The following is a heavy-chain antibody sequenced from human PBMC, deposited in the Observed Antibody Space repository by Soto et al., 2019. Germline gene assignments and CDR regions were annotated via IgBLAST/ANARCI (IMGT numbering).Heavy chain of an antibody. CDR2: ISYDGSNK. J-gene: IGHJ2*01. V-gene: IGHV3-30-3*01. D-gene: IGHD4-17*01. Sequence: QVQLVESGGGVVQPGRSLRLSCAASGFTFSSYAMHWVRQAPGKGLEWVAVISYDGSNKYYADSVKGRFTISRDNSKNTLYLQMNSLRAEDTAVYYCARVAYYGDYGWYFDLWGRGTLVTVSS. CDR1: GFTFSSYA. CDR3: ARVAYYGDYGWYFDL.